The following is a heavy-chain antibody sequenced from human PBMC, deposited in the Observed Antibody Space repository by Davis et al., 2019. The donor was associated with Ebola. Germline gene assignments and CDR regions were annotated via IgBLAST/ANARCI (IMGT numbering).Heavy chain of an antibody. D-gene: IGHD2-8*01. V-gene: IGHV3-23*01. CDR3: AEGGTNNFLGAN. J-gene: IGHJ4*02. CDR1: GFTFSSQW. CDR2: ISATGVDK. Sequence: PGGSLRLSCAASGFTFSSQWMSWVRQAPGGGLEWVAGISATGVDKKYADSVGGRFSISRDDSKNTLYLQMDSLRAEDTAVFYCAEGGTNNFLGANWGQGTLVTVSS.